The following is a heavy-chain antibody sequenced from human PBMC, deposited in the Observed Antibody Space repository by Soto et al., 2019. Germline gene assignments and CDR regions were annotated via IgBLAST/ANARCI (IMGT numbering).Heavy chain of an antibody. V-gene: IGHV4-59*01. Sequence: SETLSLTWTVSGGSISSYYCSWIRQPPGKGLEWIGYIYYSGSTNYNPSLKSRVTISVETSKNQFSLKLSSVTAADTAVYYCARGSYYYDSSGYYYGMYYFDYWGQGTLVTVSS. J-gene: IGHJ4*02. D-gene: IGHD3-22*01. CDR1: GGSISSYY. CDR3: ARGSYYYDSSGYYYGMYYFDY. CDR2: IYYSGST.